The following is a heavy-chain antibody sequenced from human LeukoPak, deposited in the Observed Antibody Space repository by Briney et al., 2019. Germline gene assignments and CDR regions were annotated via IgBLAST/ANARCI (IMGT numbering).Heavy chain of an antibody. D-gene: IGHD6-19*01. CDR3: ASHRRSSGWYVFDY. V-gene: IGHV4-59*01. J-gene: IGHJ4*02. CDR1: GGSFSGYY. CDR2: IYYSGST. Sequence: SETLSLTCAVYGGSFSGYYWSWIRQPPGKGLEWIGYIYYSGSTNYNPSLKSRVTISVDTSKNQFSLKLSSVTAADTAVYYCASHRRSSGWYVFDYWGQGTLVTVSS.